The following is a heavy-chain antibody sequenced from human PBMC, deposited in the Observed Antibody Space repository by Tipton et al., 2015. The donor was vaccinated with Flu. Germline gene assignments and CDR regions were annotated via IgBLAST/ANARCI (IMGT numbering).Heavy chain of an antibody. V-gene: IGHV3-7*03. Sequence: SLRLSCAASGFTLSSYWMSWVRQAPGKGLEWVASIKQDGSEKYYVDSVKGRFTISRDNAKDTLYLQMNSLRGEDTAIYYCATGGSAWSYWYFDLWGRGTLVTVSS. J-gene: IGHJ2*01. CDR1: GFTLSSYW. D-gene: IGHD6-19*01. CDR3: ATGGSAWSYWYFDL. CDR2: IKQDGSEK.